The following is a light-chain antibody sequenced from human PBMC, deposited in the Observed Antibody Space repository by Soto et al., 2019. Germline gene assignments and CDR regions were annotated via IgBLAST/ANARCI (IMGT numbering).Light chain of an antibody. V-gene: IGKV1-27*01. CDR1: QGISNY. J-gene: IGKJ1*01. CDR2: AAS. CDR3: QHYNSYSEA. Sequence: DIQMTQSLSSLSASLGDIVTITCRASQGISNYLAWYQQKPGKVPKLLIYAASTLQSGVTSRFSGSGSGTEFTITISSLQPDDFATYYCQHYNSYSEAFGPGTKVDIK.